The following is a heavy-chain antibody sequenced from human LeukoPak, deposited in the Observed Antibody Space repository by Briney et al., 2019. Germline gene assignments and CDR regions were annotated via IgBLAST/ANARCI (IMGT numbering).Heavy chain of an antibody. Sequence: RASVTVSCKASGYTFTSYDINWVRQAPGQGLEWMGWMNPNSGNTGYAQKFQGRVTMTRNTSISTAYMELSSLRSEDTAVYYCARGPYYDILTGYYMWGYYYYYYGMDVWGQGTTVTVSS. CDR1: GYTFTSYD. J-gene: IGHJ6*02. V-gene: IGHV1-8*01. CDR2: MNPNSGNT. CDR3: ARGPYYDILTGYYMWGYYYYYYGMDV. D-gene: IGHD3-9*01.